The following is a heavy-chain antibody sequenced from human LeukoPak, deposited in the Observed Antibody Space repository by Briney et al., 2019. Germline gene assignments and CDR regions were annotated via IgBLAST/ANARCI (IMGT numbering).Heavy chain of an antibody. D-gene: IGHD5-18*01. V-gene: IGHV4-34*01. CDR3: ARHPGYSYGYSRGYFDY. CDR2: INHSGST. CDR1: GGSFSGYY. J-gene: IGHJ4*02. Sequence: SETLSLTCAVYGGSFSGYYWSWIRQPPGKGLEWIGEINHSGSTNYNPSLKSRVTISVDTSKNQFSLKLSSVTAADTAVYYCARHPGYSYGYSRGYFDYWGQGTLVTVSS.